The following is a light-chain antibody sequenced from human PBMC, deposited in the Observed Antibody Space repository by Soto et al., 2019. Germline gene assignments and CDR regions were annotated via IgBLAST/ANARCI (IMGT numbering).Light chain of an antibody. V-gene: IGLV2-14*01. J-gene: IGLJ1*01. CDR1: SSDVGGYEY. CDR3: SSHTSTRTLYV. CDR2: EVS. Sequence: QSALTQPASVSGSPGQSITISCTGGSSDVGGYEYVSWYQHHPGKAPKLIIYEVSHRPSGVSDRFSASKFGNTASLTISGLQAEDEAVYYCSSHTSTRTLYVFGTGTKGTVL.